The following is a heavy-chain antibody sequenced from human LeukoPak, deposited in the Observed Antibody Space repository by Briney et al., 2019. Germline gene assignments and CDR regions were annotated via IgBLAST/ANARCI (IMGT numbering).Heavy chain of an antibody. CDR2: IRGNADTT. V-gene: IGHV3-23*01. J-gene: IGHJ4*02. CDR1: GFIFSNYG. D-gene: IGHD3-22*01. CDR3: AKGRGDGSGYYYFDS. Sequence: PGGSLRLSCAASGFIFSNYGMSWVRQAPGKGLEWVSAIRGNADTTYYADSVKGRFTIFRDNSKNMLYLQMNSLRVEDTAVYYCAKGRGDGSGYYYFDSWGQGTLVTVSS.